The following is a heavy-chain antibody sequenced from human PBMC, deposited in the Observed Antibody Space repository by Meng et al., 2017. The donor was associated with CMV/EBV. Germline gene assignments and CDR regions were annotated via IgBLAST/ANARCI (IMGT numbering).Heavy chain of an antibody. J-gene: IGHJ3*02. Sequence: SLKISCAASGFNFDDYTMYWVRQAPGKGLEWVSGITWDSNSIGYADSVKGRFTISRDNAKKSLYLQMNSLRAEDTALYYCAKTRSDSSTWYDAFDIWGQGTMVTVSS. D-gene: IGHD6-13*01. CDR3: AKTRSDSSTWYDAFDI. V-gene: IGHV3-9*01. CDR2: ITWDSNSI. CDR1: GFNFDDYT.